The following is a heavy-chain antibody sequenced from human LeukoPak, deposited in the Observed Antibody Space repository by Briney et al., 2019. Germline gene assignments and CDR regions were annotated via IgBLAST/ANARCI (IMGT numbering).Heavy chain of an antibody. D-gene: IGHD1-7*01. V-gene: IGHV4-4*02. Sequence: SETLSLTCAVSGGSISSTHWWSWVRQPPGKGLEWLGEIYHSGATNHNPSLKSRVTISVDKSKNHFSLKLTSVTAADTAVYYCARGTTGGGNWFDPWGQGTLVTVSS. CDR1: GGSISSTHW. CDR2: IYHSGAT. J-gene: IGHJ5*02. CDR3: ARGTTGGGNWFDP.